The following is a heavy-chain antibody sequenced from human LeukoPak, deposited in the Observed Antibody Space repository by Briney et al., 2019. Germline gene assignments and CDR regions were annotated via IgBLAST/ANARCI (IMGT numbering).Heavy chain of an antibody. CDR2: IYYSGST. D-gene: IGHD2-2*01. V-gene: IGHV4-30-4*01. CDR1: GGSIGSGDYY. Sequence: SQTLSLTCTVSGGSIGSGDYYWSWIRQPPGKGLEWIGYIYYSGSTYYNPSLKSRVTISVDTSKNQFSLKLSSVTAADTAVYYCARDISTSCYLDVWGQGTTVTVSS. CDR3: ARDISTSCYLDV. J-gene: IGHJ6*02.